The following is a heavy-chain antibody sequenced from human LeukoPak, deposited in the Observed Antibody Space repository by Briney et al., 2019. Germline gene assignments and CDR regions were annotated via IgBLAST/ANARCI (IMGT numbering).Heavy chain of an antibody. D-gene: IGHD3-22*01. Sequence: PGGSLGLSYAASGFPFRDYYMSWVSEARGKGREGVSYISSSGRIIYYADSVKGRFNIYRDNAKNSLYVEMNSLRAEDTAVYYCYRYHVRYYYDSSGYDYWGQATLVTVS. CDR2: ISSSGRII. J-gene: IGHJ4*02. V-gene: IGHV3-11*04. CDR3: YRYHVRYYYDSSGYDY. CDR1: GFPFRDYY.